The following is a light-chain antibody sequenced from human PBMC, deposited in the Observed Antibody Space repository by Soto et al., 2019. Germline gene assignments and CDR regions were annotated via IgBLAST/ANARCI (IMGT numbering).Light chain of an antibody. J-gene: IGKJ1*01. CDR1: QSVSSSY. CDR2: GAS. Sequence: EIVLTQSPGTLSSSPGERATLSCRASQSVSSSYLAWYQQKPGQAPRLLIYGASSRATGIPDRFSGSGSGTDFTLTISRLEPEDFAVYYCQQYGSSPPWTFGHGTKVEIK. CDR3: QQYGSSPPWT. V-gene: IGKV3-20*01.